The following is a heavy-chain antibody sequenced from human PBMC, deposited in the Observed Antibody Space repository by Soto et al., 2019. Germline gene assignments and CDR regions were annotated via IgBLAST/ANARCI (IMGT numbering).Heavy chain of an antibody. V-gene: IGHV1-58*01. J-gene: IGHJ4*02. CDR3: ARAVAVPADFEY. CDR2: IVVGSGNT. CDR1: GFTFTSSA. D-gene: IGHD6-19*01. Sequence: GASVKVSCKASGFTFTSSAVQWVRQARGQRLEWIGWIVVGSGNTNYAQKFQERVTITRDTSASTAYMELSSLRSEDTAVYYCARAVAVPADFEYWGQGTLVTVSS.